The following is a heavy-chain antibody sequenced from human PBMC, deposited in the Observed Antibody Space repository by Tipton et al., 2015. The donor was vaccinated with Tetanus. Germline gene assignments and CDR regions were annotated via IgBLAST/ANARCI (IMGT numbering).Heavy chain of an antibody. V-gene: IGHV4-39*02. CDR1: GASISDKKYY. Sequence: TLSLTCTVSGASISDKKYYWGWIRQAPGKGLEWIASIYYKGDTYYSPSLKSRLTIDVDTSQNLFSLNLNSVTAADTAVYYCARIHDFLSGHFDFWGQGTLVTVSS. J-gene: IGHJ4*02. D-gene: IGHD3-3*01. CDR3: ARIHDFLSGHFDF. CDR2: IYYKGDT.